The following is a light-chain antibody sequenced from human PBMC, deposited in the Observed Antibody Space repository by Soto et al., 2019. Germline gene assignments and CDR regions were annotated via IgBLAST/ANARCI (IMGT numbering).Light chain of an antibody. J-gene: IGKJ5*01. CDR2: DVS. V-gene: IGKV1-33*01. CDR3: QQYDSLPLT. Sequence: DIQMTQYPPSLSVSVVARVTITCQASQHISNYLHWFQQKPGKAPQLLIFDVSKLQTGVPSRFSGGGSGTDFALTISSLEPEDIATYYCQQYDSLPLTFGQGTRLEIK. CDR1: QHISNY.